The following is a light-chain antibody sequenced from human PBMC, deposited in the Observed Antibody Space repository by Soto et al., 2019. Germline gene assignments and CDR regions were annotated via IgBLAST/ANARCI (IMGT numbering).Light chain of an antibody. Sequence: QSALTQPPSASGSPGQSVTISCTGTSSDVGGYSYVSWYQQHPGKAPKFMIYEVSKWPSGVPDRFSGSKSGNTASLTVSGLQADDEADYYCSSYAGSNNPVIFGGGTKVTVL. CDR3: SSYAGSNNPVI. CDR1: SSDVGGYSY. J-gene: IGLJ2*01. CDR2: EVS. V-gene: IGLV2-8*01.